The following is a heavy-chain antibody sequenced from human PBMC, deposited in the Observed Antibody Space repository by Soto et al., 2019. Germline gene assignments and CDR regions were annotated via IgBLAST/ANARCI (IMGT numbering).Heavy chain of an antibody. D-gene: IGHD4-17*01. CDR3: AGDWNGDKYFDY. J-gene: IGHJ4*02. Sequence: GSLRLSCAASEFNVTNGHMNWVRQAPGKGLEWVSVIFGDGNTKYGDSVKGRFSISRDTSKNTVYLQMSSLRAEDTAVYYCAGDWNGDKYFDYWDQGTLDTVSS. V-gene: IGHV3-53*01. CDR1: EFNVTNGH. CDR2: IFGDGNT.